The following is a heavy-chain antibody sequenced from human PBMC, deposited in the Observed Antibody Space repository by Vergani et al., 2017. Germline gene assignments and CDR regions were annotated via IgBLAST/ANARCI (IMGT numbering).Heavy chain of an antibody. D-gene: IGHD2-15*01. J-gene: IGHJ4*02. CDR1: GGSISSGSYY. Sequence: QVQLQESGPGLVKPSQTLSLTCTVSGGSISSGSYYWSWIRQPAGKGLEWIGRIYTSGSTNYNPSLKSRVTISVDTSKNQFSLKLSSVTAADTAVYYCARGKGYLGVGNFDYWGQGTLVTVSS. V-gene: IGHV4-61*02. CDR3: ARGKGYLGVGNFDY. CDR2: IYTSGST.